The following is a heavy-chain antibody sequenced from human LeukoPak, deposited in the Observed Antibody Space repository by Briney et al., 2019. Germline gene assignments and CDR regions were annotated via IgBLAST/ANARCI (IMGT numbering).Heavy chain of an antibody. CDR2: INHSGST. CDR3: ATSGLRYGSSWWH. D-gene: IGHD6-13*01. J-gene: IGHJ1*01. V-gene: IGHV4-34*01. CDR1: GGSFSGYY. Sequence: KPSETLSLTCAVYGGSFSGYYWSWIRQPPGKGLEWIGEINHSGSTNYNPSLKSRVTISVDTSKNQFSLKLSSVTAADTAVYYCATSGLRYGSSWWHWGQGTLVTVSS.